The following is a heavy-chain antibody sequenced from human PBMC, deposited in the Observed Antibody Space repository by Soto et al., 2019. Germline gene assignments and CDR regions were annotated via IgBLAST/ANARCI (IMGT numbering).Heavy chain of an antibody. CDR1: GGSISSYY. J-gene: IGHJ4*02. CDR2: IYYSGST. V-gene: IGHV4-59*13. Sequence: PSETLSLTCTVSGGSISSYYCSWIRQPPGKGLEWIGYIYYSGSTNYNPSLKSRVTISVDTSKNQFSLKLSSVTAADTAVYYCASSYYDSSGYPYYFDYWGQGTLVTVSS. CDR3: ASSYYDSSGYPYYFDY. D-gene: IGHD3-22*01.